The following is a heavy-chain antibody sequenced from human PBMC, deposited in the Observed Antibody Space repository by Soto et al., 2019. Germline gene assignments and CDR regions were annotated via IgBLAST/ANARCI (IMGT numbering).Heavy chain of an antibody. Sequence: GGSLRLSCTASGFTFGDYAMSWFRQAPGKGLEWVGFIRSKAYGGTTEYAASVKGRFTISRDDSKSIAYLQMNSLKTEDTAVYYCTTDGGVSAYPLFWAWGQGTLVTVSS. CDR3: TTDGGVSAYPLFWA. D-gene: IGHD2-8*02. V-gene: IGHV3-49*03. CDR2: IRSKAYGGTT. J-gene: IGHJ5*02. CDR1: GFTFGDYA.